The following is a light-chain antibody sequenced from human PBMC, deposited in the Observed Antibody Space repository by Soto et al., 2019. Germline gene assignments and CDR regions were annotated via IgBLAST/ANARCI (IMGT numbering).Light chain of an antibody. Sequence: EIVLTQSPATRSLSPLEVATLSFRASQSVSSYLAWYQQKPGQAPRLLIYDASNRATGIPARFSGSGSGTDFTLTISSLEPEDLAVYYCQQRSNWPPRLTFGGGTKVDI. CDR1: QSVSSY. J-gene: IGKJ4*01. V-gene: IGKV3-11*01. CDR2: DAS. CDR3: QQRSNWPPRLT.